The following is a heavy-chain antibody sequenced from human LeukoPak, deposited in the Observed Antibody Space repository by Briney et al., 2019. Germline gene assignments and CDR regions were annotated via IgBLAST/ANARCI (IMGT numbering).Heavy chain of an antibody. CDR2: ISSSSSYI. D-gene: IGHD4-17*01. V-gene: IGHV3-21*04. Sequence: GGSPRLSCAASGFTFSSYSMNWVRQAPGKGLEWVSSISSSSSYIKYADSVKGRFTISRDNAKDSLYLQMNSLRAEDTALYYCARVGIYGDYGRYFDYWGQGTLVTVSS. CDR3: ARVGIYGDYGRYFDY. J-gene: IGHJ4*02. CDR1: GFTFSSYS.